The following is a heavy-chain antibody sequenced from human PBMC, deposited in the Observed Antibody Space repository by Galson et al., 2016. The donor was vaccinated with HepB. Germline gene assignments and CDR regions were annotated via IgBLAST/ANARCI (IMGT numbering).Heavy chain of an antibody. CDR2: VIPLLDIA. Sequence: SVKVSCKASGGTFTNHRFSWVRQAPGQGLEWMGRVIPLLDIANYAHKFRGRVTITADKSTSTAYMELNNLRSEDTAVYYCARDPGTAAATGGWFDPWGQGTLVTVSS. D-gene: IGHD6-13*01. J-gene: IGHJ5*02. CDR3: ARDPGTAAATGGWFDP. V-gene: IGHV1-69*04. CDR1: GGTFTNHR.